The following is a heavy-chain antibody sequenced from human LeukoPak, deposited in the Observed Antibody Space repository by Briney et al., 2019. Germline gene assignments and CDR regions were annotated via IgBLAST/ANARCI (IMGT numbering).Heavy chain of an antibody. Sequence: ASVKVSCKASGYTFTGYYMHWVRQAPGQGLEWMGWINPNSGGTNYAQKFQGRFTMTRDTSISTAYMERSRLRSDDTAVYSCARDRGYCSGGSCLVPFDPWGQGTLVTVSS. V-gene: IGHV1-2*02. CDR1: GYTFTGYY. CDR3: ARDRGYCSGGSCLVPFDP. J-gene: IGHJ5*02. CDR2: INPNSGGT. D-gene: IGHD2-15*01.